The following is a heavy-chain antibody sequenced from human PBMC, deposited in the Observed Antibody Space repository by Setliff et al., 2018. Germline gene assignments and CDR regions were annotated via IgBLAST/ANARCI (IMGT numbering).Heavy chain of an antibody. CDR2: IYSNGNT. D-gene: IGHD3-3*01. J-gene: IGHJ4*01. V-gene: IGHV4-4*07. CDR3: ARARQGGFLEWAPFDF. Sequence: SETLSLTCSVSNGFIIDHWWTWIRQPAGKGLEWIGQIYSNGNTEYNPSLKNRVTISVDKSSNQFSLELYSVNAADTAVYYCARARQGGFLEWAPFDFWGRGMLVTAPQ. CDR1: NGFIIDHW.